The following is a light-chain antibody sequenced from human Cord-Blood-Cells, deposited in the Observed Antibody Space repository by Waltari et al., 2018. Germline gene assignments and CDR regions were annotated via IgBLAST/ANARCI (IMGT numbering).Light chain of an antibody. Sequence: DIQMTQSPSSLSASVGDRVTITCRASQSISSYLNWYQQKPGKAPKLLIYAASSLQSGVLSRFSGSGSGTDFTLTISSLQPEDFATYYCQQSYSIPYSFGQGTKLEIK. CDR2: AAS. V-gene: IGKV1-39*01. CDR3: QQSYSIPYS. CDR1: QSISSY. J-gene: IGKJ2*03.